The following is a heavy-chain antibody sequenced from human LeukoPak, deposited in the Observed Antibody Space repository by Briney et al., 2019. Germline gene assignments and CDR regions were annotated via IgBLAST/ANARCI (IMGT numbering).Heavy chain of an antibody. J-gene: IGHJ5*02. V-gene: IGHV1-2*02. D-gene: IGHD3-10*01. CDR1: GYTFTSYH. CDR3: AYYGSDSYSNEYTWFDP. Sequence: ASVKVSCKASGYTFTSYHLHWVRQAPGQGLEWMGWINPDSGGTNYAQKLQGRVTMTRDTSIGTAYMELNRLRSDDTAMYYCAYYGSDSYSNEYTWFDPWGQGTLVTVSS. CDR2: INPDSGGT.